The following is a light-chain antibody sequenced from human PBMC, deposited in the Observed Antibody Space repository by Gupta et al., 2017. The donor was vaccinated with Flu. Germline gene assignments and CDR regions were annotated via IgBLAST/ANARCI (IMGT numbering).Light chain of an antibody. CDR1: QDIRNC. Sequence: PSSLSASVGDRVTITCQASQDIRNCLNWYQQKPGKPPKLLIYDASNLETGVPSRFSGRGSGTDFTFTITSLQPEDIATYYCQQYDDLPITFGQGTRLDFK. J-gene: IGKJ5*01. CDR2: DAS. V-gene: IGKV1-33*01. CDR3: QQYDDLPIT.